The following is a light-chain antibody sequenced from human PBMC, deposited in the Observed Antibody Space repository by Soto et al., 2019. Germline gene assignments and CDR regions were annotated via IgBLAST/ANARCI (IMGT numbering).Light chain of an antibody. J-gene: IGLJ3*02. CDR2: GNS. Sequence: QSVLTQPPSVSGAPGQRVTISCTGNSSNIGAGYDVHWYQQLPGKAPKLLIFGNSHRPSGVPDRFFGSKSGTSASLAITGLQAEDEADYYCQSYDSSLRLAVFGGGTKLTVL. V-gene: IGLV1-40*01. CDR3: QSYDSSLRLAV. CDR1: SSNIGAGYD.